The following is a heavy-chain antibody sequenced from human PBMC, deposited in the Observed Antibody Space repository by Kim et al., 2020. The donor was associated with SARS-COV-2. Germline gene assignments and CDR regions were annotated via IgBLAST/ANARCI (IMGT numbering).Heavy chain of an antibody. CDR2: IYYSGST. V-gene: IGHV4-61*08. CDR1: GDSVSSGDYH. Sequence: SETLSLTCTVSGDSVSSGDYHWSWIRQPPGKGLEWIGYIYYSGSTNYNPSLKGRVTISLDRSRTQFSLNLSSVTAVDTAVYYCARELSTWPNWFDPRGQG. J-gene: IGHJ5*02. CDR3: ARELSTWPNWFDP.